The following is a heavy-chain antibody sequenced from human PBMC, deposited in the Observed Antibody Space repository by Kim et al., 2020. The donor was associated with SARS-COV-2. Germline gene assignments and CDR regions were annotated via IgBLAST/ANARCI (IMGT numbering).Heavy chain of an antibody. CDR2: ISAYNGNT. CDR3: ARRYSSSWGEYYGMDV. D-gene: IGHD6-13*01. Sequence: ASVKVSCKASGYTFTSYGISWVRQTPGQGLEWMGWISAYNGNTNYAQKLQGRVTMTTDTSTSTAYMELRSLRSDDTAVYYCARRYSSSWGEYYGMDVWGQGATVTIS. V-gene: IGHV1-18*01. J-gene: IGHJ6*02. CDR1: GYTFTSYG.